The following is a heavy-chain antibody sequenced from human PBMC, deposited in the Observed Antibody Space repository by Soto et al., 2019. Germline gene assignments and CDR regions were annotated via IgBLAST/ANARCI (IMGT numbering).Heavy chain of an antibody. V-gene: IGHV3-30-3*01. CDR1: GFTFSSYA. Sequence: PGGSLRLSCAASGFTFSSYAMHWVRQAPGKGLEWVAVISYDGSNKYYAEYVKGRFTISRDNSKKTLYMQMNSLRAEDTFVYYCARDLGEQWLASFDYWGQGTLVTVSS. J-gene: IGHJ4*02. D-gene: IGHD6-19*01. CDR3: ARDLGEQWLASFDY. CDR2: ISYDGSNK.